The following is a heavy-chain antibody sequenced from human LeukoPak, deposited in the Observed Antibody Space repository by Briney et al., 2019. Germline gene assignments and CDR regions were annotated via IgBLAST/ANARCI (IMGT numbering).Heavy chain of an antibody. Sequence: SVKVSCKVSGGTFSSYAISWVRQAPGRGLEWMGGIIPIFGTANYAQKFQGRVTITADESTSTAYMELSSLRSEDTAVYYCATKRGYSYGYFDYWGQGTLVTVSS. V-gene: IGHV1-69*13. CDR1: GGTFSSYA. J-gene: IGHJ4*02. D-gene: IGHD5-18*01. CDR3: ATKRGYSYGYFDY. CDR2: IIPIFGTA.